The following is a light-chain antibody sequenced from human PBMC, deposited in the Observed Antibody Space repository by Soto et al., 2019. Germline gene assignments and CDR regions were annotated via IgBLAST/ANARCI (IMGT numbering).Light chain of an antibody. J-gene: IGLJ1*01. V-gene: IGLV1-40*01. CDR3: QSYDRSLSVFYV. Sequence: QSVLTQPPSVSGAPGQRVTISCTGSSSNIGAGYDVHWYQQLPGTAPKLLIYRNNNRPSGVPDRFSGSKSGTSASLAITGLKAEDEADYYCQSYDRSLSVFYVFGTGTKLTVL. CDR2: RNN. CDR1: SSNIGAGYD.